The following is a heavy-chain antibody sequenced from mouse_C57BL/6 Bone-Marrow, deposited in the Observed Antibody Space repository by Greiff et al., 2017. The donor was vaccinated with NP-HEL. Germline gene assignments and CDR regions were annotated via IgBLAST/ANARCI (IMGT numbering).Heavy chain of an antibody. V-gene: IGHV5-9*01. D-gene: IGHD1-1*01. Sequence: EVQGVESGGGLVKPGGSLKLSCAASGFTFSSYTMSWVRQTPEKRLEWVATISGGGGNTYYPDSVKGRFTISRDNAKNTLYLQMSSLRSEDTALYYCARHDHYYGSSYNYFDYWGQGTTLTVSS. CDR2: ISGGGGNT. CDR1: GFTFSSYT. J-gene: IGHJ2*01. CDR3: ARHDHYYGSSYNYFDY.